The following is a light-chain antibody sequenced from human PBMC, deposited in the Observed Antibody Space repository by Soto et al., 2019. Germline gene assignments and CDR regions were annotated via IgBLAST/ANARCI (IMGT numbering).Light chain of an antibody. CDR2: DAF. V-gene: IGKV3-15*01. Sequence: EIVLTQSPATLSVSPGESATLSCRASQTINHKLVRYQQKPGQPPRLLMSDAFTRAPGIPARFSGSVSGTEFSPSIRSLQCEDFAVYYCQLEESWSPIILGQGTRLEI. J-gene: IGKJ5*01. CDR3: QLEESWSPII. CDR1: QTINHK.